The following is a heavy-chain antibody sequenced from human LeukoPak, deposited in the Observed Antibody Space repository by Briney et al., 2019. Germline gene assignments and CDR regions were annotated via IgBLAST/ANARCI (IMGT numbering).Heavy chain of an antibody. CDR1: GYTFTSYG. Sequence: ASVKVSCKASGYTFTSYGISWVRQAPGQGLEWMGWISAYNGNTNYAQKLQGRVTMTTDTSTSTAYMELRSLRSDDTAVYYCARGEVVVVTANNWFDPWGQGPLVTVSS. J-gene: IGHJ5*02. D-gene: IGHD2-21*02. V-gene: IGHV1-18*01. CDR3: ARGEVVVVTANNWFDP. CDR2: ISAYNGNT.